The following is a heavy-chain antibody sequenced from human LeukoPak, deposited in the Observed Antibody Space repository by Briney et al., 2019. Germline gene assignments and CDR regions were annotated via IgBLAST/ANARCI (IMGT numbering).Heavy chain of an antibody. D-gene: IGHD2-21*01. J-gene: IGHJ4*02. CDR3: AADPLWSSGAY. Sequence: KPSETLSLTCTVSGGSISSYYWSWIRQPPGKGLEWIGYIYYSGSTNYNPSLKSRVTISVDTSKNQFSLKLSSVTAADTAVYYCAADPLWSSGAYWGRGTLVTVSS. V-gene: IGHV4-59*01. CDR2: IYYSGST. CDR1: GGSISSYY.